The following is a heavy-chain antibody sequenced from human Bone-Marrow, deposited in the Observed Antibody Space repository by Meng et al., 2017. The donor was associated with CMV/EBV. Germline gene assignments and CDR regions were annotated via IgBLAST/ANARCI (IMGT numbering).Heavy chain of an antibody. Sequence: SETLSLTCTVSGGSINSYYWTWIRQPPGKGLEWIGYIYYSGSTNYNPSLKSRVTISVDVSKNQFSLKLSSVTAADTAVYYCAKFRAYNWFDPWGQGTLVTVSS. CDR2: IYYSGST. D-gene: IGHD2-21*01. CDR1: GGSINSYY. J-gene: IGHJ5*02. CDR3: AKFRAYNWFDP. V-gene: IGHV4-59*01.